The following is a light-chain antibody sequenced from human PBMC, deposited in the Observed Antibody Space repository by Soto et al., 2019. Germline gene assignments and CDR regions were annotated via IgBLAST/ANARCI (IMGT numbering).Light chain of an antibody. V-gene: IGKV3-15*01. CDR1: QSVRSN. J-gene: IGKJ1*01. CDR3: QQYNNWPPWT. Sequence: EIVMTQSPATLSVSPGDRATLSCRASQSVRSNLAWYQQKPGQAPRLLIYGASTRATGIPARFSRSGSGTEFTLTISSLQSEDFAIYYGQQYNNWPPWTFGQGTMVEVK. CDR2: GAS.